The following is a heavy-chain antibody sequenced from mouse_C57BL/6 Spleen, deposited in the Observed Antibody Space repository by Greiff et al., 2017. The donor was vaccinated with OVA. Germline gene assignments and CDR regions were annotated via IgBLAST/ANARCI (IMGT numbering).Heavy chain of an antibody. J-gene: IGHJ2*01. CDR1: GFNFKDYY. Sequence: VQLQQSGAELVRPGASVKLSCTASGFNFKDYYMHWVKQRPGQGLEWIGRIDPADGDTEYAPKFTGKATLTVDTSSNTAYLQLSSLTSEDTAVYYYTSYDWFFDYWGQGTTLTVSS. V-gene: IGHV14-1*01. CDR2: IDPADGDT. D-gene: IGHD2-12*01. CDR3: TSYDWFFDY.